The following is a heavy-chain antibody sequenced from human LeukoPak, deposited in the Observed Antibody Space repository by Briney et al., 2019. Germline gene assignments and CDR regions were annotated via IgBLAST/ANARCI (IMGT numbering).Heavy chain of an antibody. CDR2: IYYSGST. J-gene: IGHJ4*02. CDR1: GGSIRSYY. D-gene: IGHD4-17*01. V-gene: IGHV4-59*12. CDR3: ARENGD. Sequence: PSETLSLTCTVSGGSIRSYYLSWLRQPPGKGLEWIGFIYYSGSTNYNPSLKSRVTISVDTSKNQFSLKLSSVTAADTAVYYCARENGDWGQGTLVTVSS.